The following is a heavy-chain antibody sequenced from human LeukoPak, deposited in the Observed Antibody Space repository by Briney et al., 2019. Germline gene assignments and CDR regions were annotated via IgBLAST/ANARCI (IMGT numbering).Heavy chain of an antibody. D-gene: IGHD5-12*01. Sequence: GGSLRLSCAASGFTFNNYGMSWVRQAPGKGLEWVANIKKDGSEKYYVDSVKGRVTISRDNAKNSLYLQMNSLRAEDTAVYYCARYSVYSGFDFDFWGQGTLVTVSS. J-gene: IGHJ4*02. CDR1: GFTFNNYG. V-gene: IGHV3-7*05. CDR2: IKKDGSEK. CDR3: ARYSVYSGFDFDF.